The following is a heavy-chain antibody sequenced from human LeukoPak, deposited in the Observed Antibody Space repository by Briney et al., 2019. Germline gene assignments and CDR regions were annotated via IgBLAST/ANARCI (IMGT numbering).Heavy chain of an antibody. CDR3: AGDFSDILTGYPWSLPDY. V-gene: IGHV1-18*01. D-gene: IGHD3-9*01. CDR1: GYTFTSYG. J-gene: IGHJ4*02. Sequence: ASVKVSCKASGYTFTSYGISWVRQAPGQGLEWMGWISAYNGNTNYAQKLQGRVTMTTDTSTSTAYMELRSLRSDDTAVYYCAGDFSDILTGYPWSLPDYWGQGTLVTVSS. CDR2: ISAYNGNT.